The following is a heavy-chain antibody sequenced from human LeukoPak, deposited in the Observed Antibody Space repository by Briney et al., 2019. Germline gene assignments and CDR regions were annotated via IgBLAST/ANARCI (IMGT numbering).Heavy chain of an antibody. J-gene: IGHJ3*02. CDR1: GFTFSSYA. CDR3: AREYNWNYEGAFDI. V-gene: IGHV3-23*01. D-gene: IGHD1-7*01. CDR2: ISGSGGDT. Sequence: GGSLRLSCAASGFTFSSYAVNWVRQAPGKGLEWVSISGSGGDTYYADSVKGRFTISRDNSKNTLYLQMNSLRAEDTAVYYCAREYNWNYEGAFDIWGQGTMVTVSS.